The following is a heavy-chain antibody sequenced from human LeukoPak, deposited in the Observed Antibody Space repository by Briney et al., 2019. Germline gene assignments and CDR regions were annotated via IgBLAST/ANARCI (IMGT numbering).Heavy chain of an antibody. CDR3: ARTLAYSGFLFDC. CDR1: GYSFTSYW. D-gene: IGHD5-12*01. J-gene: IGHJ4*02. Sequence: GESLKISCKGSGYSFTSYWIGWVRQMPGKGLEWMGIIYPGDSDTRYSPSFQGQVTISADKSISTAYLQWSSLKASDTAMYNCARTLAYSGFLFDCWGQGTLVTVSS. V-gene: IGHV5-51*01. CDR2: IYPGDSDT.